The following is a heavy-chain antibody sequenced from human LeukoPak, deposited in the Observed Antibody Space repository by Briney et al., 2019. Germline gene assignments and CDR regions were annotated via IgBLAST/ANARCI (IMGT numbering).Heavy chain of an antibody. CDR3: ARAFAVAATADY. Sequence: ASVKVSCKVSGYSVSELSMHWVRQAPGQGLEWMGWINPNSGGTNYAQKFQGRVTMTRDTSISTAYMELSRLRSDDTAVYYCARAFAVAATADYWGQGTLVTVSS. V-gene: IGHV1-2*02. D-gene: IGHD2-15*01. CDR2: INPNSGGT. J-gene: IGHJ4*02. CDR1: GYSVSELS.